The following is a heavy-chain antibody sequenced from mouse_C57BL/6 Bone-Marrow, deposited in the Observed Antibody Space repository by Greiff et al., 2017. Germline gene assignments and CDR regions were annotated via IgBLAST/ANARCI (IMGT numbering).Heavy chain of an antibody. CDR2: INPNNGGT. D-gene: IGHD1-1*01. Sequence: VQLQQSGPELVKPGASVKISCKASGYTFTDYYMNWVKQSHGKSLEWIGDINPNNGGTSYNQKFKGKATLTVDKSSSTAYMELRSLISEDSAVYYCARGTTVVGYAMDYWGQGTSVTVSS. CDR3: ARGTTVVGYAMDY. CDR1: GYTFTDYY. J-gene: IGHJ4*01. V-gene: IGHV1-26*01.